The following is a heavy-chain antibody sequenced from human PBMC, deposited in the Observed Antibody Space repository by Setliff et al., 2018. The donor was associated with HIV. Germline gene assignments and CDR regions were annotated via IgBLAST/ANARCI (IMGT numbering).Heavy chain of an antibody. CDR1: GGSISSGGYY. J-gene: IGHJ6*03. V-gene: IGHV4-31*03. Sequence: LSLTCTVSGGSISSGGYYWSWIRQQPGKGLEWIGYIYYSGSTYYNPSLKSRVTISVDTSKNQFSLKLSSVTAADTAVYYCARGYPVSYYYYMDVWGKGTTVTVSS. CDR3: ARGYPVSYYYYMDV. CDR2: IYYSGST. D-gene: IGHD3-16*02.